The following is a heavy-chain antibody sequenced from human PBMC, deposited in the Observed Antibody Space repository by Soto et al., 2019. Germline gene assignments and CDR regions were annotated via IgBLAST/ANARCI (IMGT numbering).Heavy chain of an antibody. D-gene: IGHD3-10*01. CDR1: GGSISSGGYY. V-gene: IGHV4-31*03. Sequence: SETLSLTCTVSGGSISSGGYYWSWIRQHPGKGLEWIGYIYYSGSTYYNPSLKSRVTISVDMSKNQFSLKLTSVTAADTAVYYCASQYGSGTYYFDYWGQGTLVTVSS. CDR3: ASQYGSGTYYFDY. J-gene: IGHJ4*02. CDR2: IYYSGST.